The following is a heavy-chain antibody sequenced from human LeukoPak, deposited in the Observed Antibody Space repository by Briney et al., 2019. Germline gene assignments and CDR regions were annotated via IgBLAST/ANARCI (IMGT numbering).Heavy chain of an antibody. J-gene: IGHJ4*02. V-gene: IGHV3-21*01. CDR2: ISSTSTYI. CDR1: GFIFSSYS. Sequence: GGCLRLSCAAAGFIFSSYSMNWVRRAPGEGLEWVSSISSTSTYIHYADSLKGRFTISRDNARNSLNLQINSLRVEDTAVYYCARVQRGEMATFDYWGREPWSPSPQ. CDR3: ARVQRGEMATFDY. D-gene: IGHD5-24*01.